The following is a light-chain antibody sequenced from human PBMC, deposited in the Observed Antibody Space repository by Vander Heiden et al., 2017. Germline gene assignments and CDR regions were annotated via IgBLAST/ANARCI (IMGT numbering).Light chain of an antibody. V-gene: IGLV1-47*01. CDR2: RNA. Sequence: SVLTQPPSASGTPDPWVTISCSGSSSNIGSNYVYWYHQLPGTAPKLLIYRNAQRPSGVPDRFSGSKSGTSASLTISGLRSEDEADYYCAAWDDSLGAVVFGGGTKLTVL. J-gene: IGLJ2*01. CDR3: AAWDDSLGAVV. CDR1: SSNIGSNY.